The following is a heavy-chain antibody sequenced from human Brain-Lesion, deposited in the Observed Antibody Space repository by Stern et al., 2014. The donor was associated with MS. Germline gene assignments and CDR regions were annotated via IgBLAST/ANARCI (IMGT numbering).Heavy chain of an antibody. CDR1: GGSVSSTSYA. D-gene: IGHD2-15*01. J-gene: IGHJ5*02. V-gene: IGHV4-39*01. CDR2: IYYSGNT. CDR3: AGEEDIRYCSGGSCTGNWFDP. Sequence: VQLVESGPGLVKPSETLSLTCTVAGGSVSSTSYAWAWIRQPPGKGLEWIGTIYYSGNTYYSPSLKSRPTISRDPPKNQFSLQLRSVTAADTAVYYCAGEEDIRYCSGGSCTGNWFDPWGQGTLVTVSS.